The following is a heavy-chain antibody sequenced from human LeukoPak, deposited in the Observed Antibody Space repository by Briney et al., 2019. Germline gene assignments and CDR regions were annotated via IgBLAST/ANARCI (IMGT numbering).Heavy chain of an antibody. V-gene: IGHV3-7*01. D-gene: IGHD3-3*02. Sequence: GGSLRLSCAASGFTFSSYAMSWVRQAPGKGLEWVANIKQDGSEKYYVDSVKGRFTISRDNAKNSLYLQMNSLRAEDTAVYYCARAGQHVFRFDYWGQGTLVTVSS. CDR2: IKQDGSEK. CDR3: ARAGQHVFRFDY. CDR1: GFTFSSYA. J-gene: IGHJ4*02.